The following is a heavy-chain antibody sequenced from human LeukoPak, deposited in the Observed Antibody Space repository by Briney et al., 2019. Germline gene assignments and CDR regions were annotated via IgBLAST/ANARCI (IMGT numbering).Heavy chain of an antibody. Sequence: SVKVSCKASGGTFSSYAISWVRQAPGQGLEWIGRIIPIFGTANYAQKFQGRVTITADKSTSTAYMELSSLRSEDTAVYYCARGGYCSGGSCYRPFDYWGQGTLVTVSS. CDR1: GGTFSSYA. J-gene: IGHJ4*02. CDR3: ARGGYCSGGSCYRPFDY. D-gene: IGHD2-15*01. V-gene: IGHV1-69*06. CDR2: IIPIFGTA.